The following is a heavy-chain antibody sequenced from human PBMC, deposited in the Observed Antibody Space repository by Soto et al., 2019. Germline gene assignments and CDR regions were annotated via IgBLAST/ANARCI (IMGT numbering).Heavy chain of an antibody. J-gene: IGHJ6*03. V-gene: IGHV4-39*01. Sequence: SETLSLTCTVSGGSISSSSYYWGWIRQPPGKGLEWIGSIYYSGSTYYNPSLKSRVTISVDTSKNQFSLKLSSVTAADTAVYYCARRAYYYYMDVWGKGTTVTVSS. CDR3: ARRAYYYYMDV. CDR2: IYYSGST. CDR1: GGSISSSSYY.